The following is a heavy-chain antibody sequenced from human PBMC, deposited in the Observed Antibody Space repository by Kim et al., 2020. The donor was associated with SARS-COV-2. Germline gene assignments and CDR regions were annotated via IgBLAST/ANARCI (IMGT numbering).Heavy chain of an antibody. V-gene: IGHV3-53*01. D-gene: IGHD2-21*02. Sequence: GGSLRLSCAASGFTVSSNYMSWVRQAPGKGLEWVSVIYSGGSTYYADSVKGRFTISRDNSKNTLYLQMNSLRAEDTAVYYCARDRTCGGDCYFSDYWGQGTLVTVSS. CDR3: ARDRTCGGDCYFSDY. CDR2: IYSGGST. J-gene: IGHJ4*02. CDR1: GFTVSSNY.